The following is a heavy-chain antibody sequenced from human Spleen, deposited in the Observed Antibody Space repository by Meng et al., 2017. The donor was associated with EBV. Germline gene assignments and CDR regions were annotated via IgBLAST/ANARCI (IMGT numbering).Heavy chain of an antibody. CDR3: ARPFPSWQSPRLDPFGA. CDR1: GDSITYSNW. J-gene: IGHJ5*02. Sequence: QVQLQESGPGLVKPSGTLSLTCAVSGDSITYSNWWSWVRQPPGKGLEWIGEIYHSGSTNYNPSLKSRVTVSVDTSKNQFSLRLTSVTAADTAAYYCARPFPSWQSPRLDPFGAWGQGTLVTVSS. V-gene: IGHV4-4*02. CDR2: IYHSGST. D-gene: IGHD6-19*01.